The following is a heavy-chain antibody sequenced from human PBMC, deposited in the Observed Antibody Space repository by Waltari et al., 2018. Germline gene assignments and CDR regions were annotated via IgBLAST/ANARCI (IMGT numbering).Heavy chain of an antibody. CDR3: AKTIRNAFDI. CDR2: ISYDGSNK. V-gene: IGHV3-30*18. J-gene: IGHJ3*02. Sequence: QVQLAESGGGVAHPGTFLRLSCAASGFTFCSDGLPWVRQGPGKGLGWVELISYDGSNKYYADSVKGRFTISRDNSKNTLYLQVNSLRAEDTAVYYCAKTIRNAFDIWGQGTMVTVSS. CDR1: GFTFCSDG.